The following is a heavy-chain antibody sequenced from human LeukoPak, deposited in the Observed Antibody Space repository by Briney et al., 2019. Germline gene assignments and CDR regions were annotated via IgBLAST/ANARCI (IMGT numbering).Heavy chain of an antibody. CDR1: GGSFSGYY. CDR2: INHSGST. V-gene: IGHV4-34*01. Sequence: YPSETLSLTCAVYGGSFSGYYWSWIRQPPGKGLEWIGEINHSGSTNYNPSLKSRVTISVDTSKNQFSLKLSSATAADTAVYYCARVYDILTGYFGYWGQGTLVTVSS. CDR3: ARVYDILTGYFGY. D-gene: IGHD3-9*01. J-gene: IGHJ4*02.